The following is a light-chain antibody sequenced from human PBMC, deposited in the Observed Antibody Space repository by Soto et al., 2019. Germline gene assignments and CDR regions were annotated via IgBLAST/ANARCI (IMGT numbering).Light chain of an antibody. J-gene: IGKJ1*01. CDR3: QQNNDCPWT. CDR1: QSVSSN. CDR2: GAS. Sequence: EIVMTQSPGTLSVSPGERATLSCRAGQSVSSNLAWYQQRPGQAPRLLIYGASTRATGIPARFSGSGSGTEFTLTISSLQYGDFAIYYCQQNNDCPWTSGQGTKVEIK. V-gene: IGKV3-15*01.